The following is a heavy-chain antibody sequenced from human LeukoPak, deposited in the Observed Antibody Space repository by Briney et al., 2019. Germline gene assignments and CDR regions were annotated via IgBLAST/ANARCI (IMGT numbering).Heavy chain of an antibody. CDR3: AREVMTADAFDI. D-gene: IGHD2-21*02. CDR2: IYYSGST. J-gene: IGHJ3*02. CDR1: GGSFSGYY. Sequence: PSETLSLTCAVYGGSFSGYYWSWIRQPPGKGLEWIGYIYYSGSTNYNPSLKSRVTISVDTSKNQFSLKLSSVTAADTAVYYCAREVMTADAFDIWGQGTMVTVSS. V-gene: IGHV4-59*01.